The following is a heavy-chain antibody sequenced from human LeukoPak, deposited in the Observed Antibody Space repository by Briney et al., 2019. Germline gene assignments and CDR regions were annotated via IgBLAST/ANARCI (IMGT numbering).Heavy chain of an antibody. J-gene: IGHJ4*02. D-gene: IGHD3-22*01. Sequence: GASVKVSCKASGYTFTGYYMHWVRQAPGQGLEWMGIINPSGGSTSYAQKFQGRVTMTRDTSTSTVYMELSSLRSEDTAVYYCARVPSYYDSGGYYSTDYWGQGTLVTVSS. V-gene: IGHV1-46*01. CDR3: ARVPSYYDSGGYYSTDY. CDR2: INPSGGST. CDR1: GYTFTGYY.